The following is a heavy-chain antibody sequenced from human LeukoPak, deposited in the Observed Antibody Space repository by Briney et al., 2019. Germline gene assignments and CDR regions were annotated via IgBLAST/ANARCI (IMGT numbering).Heavy chain of an antibody. V-gene: IGHV3-33*01. CDR1: GFTFSSNG. D-gene: IGHD3-10*01. J-gene: IGHJ4*02. Sequence: PGRSLRLSCAASGFTFSSNGMHWVRQAPGKGLEWVAVVWFDGSNKYYADSVKGRFTISRDNSKSTLYLQMNSLRAEDTAVYYCAREYGSVLGDYWGQGTLVTVSS. CDR2: VWFDGSNK. CDR3: AREYGSVLGDY.